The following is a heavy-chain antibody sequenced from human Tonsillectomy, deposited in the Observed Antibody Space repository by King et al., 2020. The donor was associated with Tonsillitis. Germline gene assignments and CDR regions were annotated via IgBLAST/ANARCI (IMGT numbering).Heavy chain of an antibody. Sequence: QLVQSGGGLVQPGGSLRLSCAASGFTFSRDSMSGVRQAPGKGREWVAYIDSRSDRIYYADSVKGRFTISRDNARNSLYLQMHSLRAEDTDLYYCAIAPMVRGVITHFDYWGQGTLVTVSS. J-gene: IGHJ4*02. CDR2: IDSRSDRI. D-gene: IGHD3-10*01. CDR1: GFTFSRDS. CDR3: AIAPMVRGVITHFDY. V-gene: IGHV3-48*01.